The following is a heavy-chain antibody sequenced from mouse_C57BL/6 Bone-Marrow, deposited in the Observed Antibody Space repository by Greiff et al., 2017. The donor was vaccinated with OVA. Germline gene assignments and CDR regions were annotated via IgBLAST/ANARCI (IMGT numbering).Heavy chain of an antibody. V-gene: IGHV6-6*01. CDR3: TRRGLRYFDY. J-gene: IGHJ2*01. Sequence: DVMLVESGGGLVQPGGSMKLSCAASGFTFSDAWMDWVRQSPEKGLEWVAEIRNKANNHATYYAESVKGRFTISRDDSKSSVYLQMDSLRAEDTGIYYCTRRGLRYFDYWGQGTTLTVSS. D-gene: IGHD2-4*01. CDR2: IRNKANNHAT. CDR1: GFTFSDAW.